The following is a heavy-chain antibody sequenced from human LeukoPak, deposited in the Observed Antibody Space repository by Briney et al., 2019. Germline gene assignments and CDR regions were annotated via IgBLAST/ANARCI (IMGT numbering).Heavy chain of an antibody. J-gene: IGHJ6*03. CDR3: ARGFPEGGYSYGYFDYYYYMDV. D-gene: IGHD5-18*01. CDR2: ISAYNGNT. V-gene: IGHV1-18*01. CDR1: GYTFTSYG. Sequence: ASVKVSCKASGYTFTSYGISWVRQAPGQGLEWMGWISAYNGNTNYAQKLQGRVTMTTDTSTSTAYMELRSLRSDDTAVYYCARGFPEGGYSYGYFDYYYYMDVWGKGTTVTVSS.